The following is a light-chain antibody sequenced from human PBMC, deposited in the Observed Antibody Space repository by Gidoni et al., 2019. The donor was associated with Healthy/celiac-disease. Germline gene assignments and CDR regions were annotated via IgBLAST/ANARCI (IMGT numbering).Light chain of an antibody. V-gene: IGLV3-1*01. Sequence: SYELTHPPSVSVSPGQTASITCSGDKLGDKYACWYQQKPGQYPVLVIYQDSKRPSGIPERFSGSNSGNTATLTISGTQAMDEADYYCQAWDSSTVVFGGGTKLTVL. CDR2: QDS. CDR3: QAWDSSTVV. J-gene: IGLJ2*01. CDR1: KLGDKY.